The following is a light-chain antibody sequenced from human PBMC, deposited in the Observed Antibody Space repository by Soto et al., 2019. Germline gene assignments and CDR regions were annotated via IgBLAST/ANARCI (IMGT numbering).Light chain of an antibody. V-gene: IGLV2-8*01. Sequence: QSVLTQPPSASGSPGQSVTISCTGTSSGVGGYNYVSWYQQHPGKAPKLMIYEVNKRPSGVPDRFSASKSGNTASLTVSGLQAEDEADYYCSSYAGSNILFGTGTKVTVL. CDR2: EVN. J-gene: IGLJ1*01. CDR1: SSGVGGYNY. CDR3: SSYAGSNIL.